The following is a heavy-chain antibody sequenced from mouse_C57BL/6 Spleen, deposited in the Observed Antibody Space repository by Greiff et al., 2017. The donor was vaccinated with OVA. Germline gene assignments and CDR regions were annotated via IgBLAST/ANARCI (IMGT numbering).Heavy chain of an antibody. J-gene: IGHJ2*01. CDR2: IDPSDSYT. D-gene: IGHD4-1*01. V-gene: IGHV1-50*01. CDR1: GYTFTSYW. CDR3: VEGNWVY. Sequence: VQLQQPGAELVKPGASVKLSCKASGYTFTSYWMQWVKQRPGQGLEWIGEIDPSDSYTNSNQKFKGKATLTVDTSSSTAYMQLSSLPSEDSAVYYCVEGNWVYWGQGTTLTVSS.